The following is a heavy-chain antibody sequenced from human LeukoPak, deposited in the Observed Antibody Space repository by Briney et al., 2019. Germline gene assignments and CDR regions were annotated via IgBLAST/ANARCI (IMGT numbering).Heavy chain of an antibody. Sequence: ASVKVSCKASGYTFTSYDINWVRQAPGQGLEWMGWMNPNSGNTSYAQKFQGRVTITRNTSISPAYMELSRLRSEDTAVYYCARGSTIRYFDWLLYRGGNWFDPWGQGTLVTVPS. CDR1: GYTFTSYD. J-gene: IGHJ5*02. D-gene: IGHD3-9*01. CDR3: ARGSTIRYFDWLLYRGGNWFDP. V-gene: IGHV1-8*03. CDR2: MNPNSGNT.